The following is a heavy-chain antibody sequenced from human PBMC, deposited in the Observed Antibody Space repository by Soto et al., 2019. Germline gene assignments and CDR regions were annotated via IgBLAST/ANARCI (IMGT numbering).Heavy chain of an antibody. Sequence: QVHLVQSGAEVKKPGASVKVSCKASRDTFTGYYMHWVRQAPGQGLEWMGWITPNSGGPNYAQKFQGRVTMTRDTSISTVYMELSRLRSDDTAVYYCARARIPDAFDIWGQGTMVTVSS. J-gene: IGHJ3*02. CDR1: RDTFTGYY. CDR3: ARARIPDAFDI. CDR2: ITPNSGGP. V-gene: IGHV1-2*02.